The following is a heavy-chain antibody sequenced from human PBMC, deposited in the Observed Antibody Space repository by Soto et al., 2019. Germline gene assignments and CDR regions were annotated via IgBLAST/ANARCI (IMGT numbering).Heavy chain of an antibody. J-gene: IGHJ4*02. CDR2: INPGSGYT. CDR3: TRDLNGGNPFDY. CDR1: GYTLPNYS. V-gene: IGHV1-3*01. D-gene: IGHD2-8*01. Sequence: QVQSVQSGAEVKKPGASVRLSCKPSGYTLPNYSIQWVRQAAGQGLQWLGWINPGSGYTEYSQRFQGRVTLSRDNSASTFYMDLTSLTSEDTAVYFCTRDLNGGNPFDYWGQGTLVTVSS.